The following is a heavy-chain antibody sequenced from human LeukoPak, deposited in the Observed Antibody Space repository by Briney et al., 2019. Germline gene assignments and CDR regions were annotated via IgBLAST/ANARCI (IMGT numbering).Heavy chain of an antibody. J-gene: IGHJ6*02. CDR3: ARSITYYDFWSGYYTRNYYYYGMDV. CDR2: IYYSGNT. V-gene: IGHV4-39*01. CDR1: GGSISSSSFY. D-gene: IGHD3-3*01. Sequence: SETLSLTCTVSGGSISSSSFYWGWIRQPPGRGLEWIGTIYYSGNTYYNPSLKSRVTISVDTSRNQFSLKLTSVTAADTAVYYCARSITYYDFWSGYYTRNYYYYGMDVWGQGTTVTVSS.